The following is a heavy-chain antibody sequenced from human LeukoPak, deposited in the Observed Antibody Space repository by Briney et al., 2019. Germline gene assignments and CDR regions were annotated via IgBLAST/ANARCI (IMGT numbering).Heavy chain of an antibody. J-gene: IGHJ5*02. CDR2: IWFDGSNK. Sequence: GGSLRLSCAASGFTFSNNGMHWVRQAPGKGLEWVAFIWFDGSNKYYADSVKGRFTISRDNSKNTLYLQMNSLRAEDTAVYYCASRGITGTTSYNYFDPWGQGTLVTVSS. V-gene: IGHV3-30*02. CDR3: ASRGITGTTSYNYFDP. CDR1: GFTFSNNG. D-gene: IGHD1-7*01.